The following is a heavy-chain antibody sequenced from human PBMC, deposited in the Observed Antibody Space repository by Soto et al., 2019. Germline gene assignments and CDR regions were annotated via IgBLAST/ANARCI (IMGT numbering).Heavy chain of an antibody. Sequence: ASVKVSCKASGYTFTGYYMHWVRQAPGQGLEWMGWINPNSGGTNYAQKFQGWVTMTRDTSIRTAYMELSRLRSDDTAVYYCARAFLPPYYDFWSGYWALYGMDVWGQGTTVTVSS. D-gene: IGHD3-3*01. CDR2: INPNSGGT. CDR1: GYTFTGYY. V-gene: IGHV1-2*04. CDR3: ARAFLPPYYDFWSGYWALYGMDV. J-gene: IGHJ6*02.